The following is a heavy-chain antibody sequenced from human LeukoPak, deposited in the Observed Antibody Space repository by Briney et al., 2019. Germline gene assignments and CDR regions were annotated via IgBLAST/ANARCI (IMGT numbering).Heavy chain of an antibody. CDR3: ARFQTSVAYFFDY. Sequence: SETLSLTCNVSGGSISRGTFYWGWIRQPPGKGPEWIGSIYYNGNTYYNPSLKSRVTISVDTSKNQFSLEVSSVTAADTGVYFCARFQTSVAYFFDYWGQGTLVTVSS. V-gene: IGHV4-39*01. J-gene: IGHJ4*02. CDR2: IYYNGNT. CDR1: GGSISRGTFY.